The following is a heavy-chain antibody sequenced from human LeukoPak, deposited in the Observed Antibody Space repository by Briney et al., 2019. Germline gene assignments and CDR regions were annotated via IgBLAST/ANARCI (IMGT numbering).Heavy chain of an antibody. D-gene: IGHD3-10*02. CDR3: ARAVFEELSGMDV. CDR1: GGTFISYA. V-gene: IGHV1-69*13. J-gene: IGHJ6*02. CDR2: IIPIFGTA. Sequence: SVKVSCKASGGTFISYAISWVRRAPGQGLEWMGGIIPIFGTASYAQKFQGRVTITADESTSTAYMELSSLRSEDTAVYYCARAVFEELSGMDVWGQGTTVTASS.